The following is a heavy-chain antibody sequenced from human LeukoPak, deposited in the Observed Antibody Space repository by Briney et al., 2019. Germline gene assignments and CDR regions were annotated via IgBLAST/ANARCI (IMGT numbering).Heavy chain of an antibody. J-gene: IGHJ4*02. V-gene: IGHV3-15*05. CDR2: IKSEPDGGTT. Sequence: PGEALRLSCAGCGWTFSNAWWSWVGQVRGKGVEGVGRIKSEPDGGTTNYAEPVKDRFTISRDDSKNTLYLHMNSLKTEDTAVYYCATVRQHLRPYSLDYWGPGTLVTVSS. D-gene: IGHD6-13*01. CDR1: GWTFSNAW. CDR3: ATVRQHLRPYSLDY.